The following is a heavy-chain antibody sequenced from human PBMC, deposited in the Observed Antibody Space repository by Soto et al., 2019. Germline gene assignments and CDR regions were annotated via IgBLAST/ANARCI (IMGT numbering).Heavy chain of an antibody. CDR1: GGSFSGYY. D-gene: IGHD5-18*01. V-gene: IGHV4-34*01. CDR3: ARDGIRWFDP. J-gene: IGHJ5*02. CDR2: INHSGST. Sequence: SETLSLTCAVYGGSFSGYYWSWIRQPPGKGLEWIGEINHSGSTNYNPSLKSRVTISVDTSKNQFSLKLSSVTAADTAVYYCARDGIRWFDPWGQGTLVTVSS.